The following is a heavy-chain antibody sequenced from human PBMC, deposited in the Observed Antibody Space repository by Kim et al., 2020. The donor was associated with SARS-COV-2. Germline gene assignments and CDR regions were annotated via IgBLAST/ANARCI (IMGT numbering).Heavy chain of an antibody. D-gene: IGHD1-20*01. V-gene: IGHV3-33*01. CDR3: ARDGSGMSGYYYYYGMDV. CDR1: GFTFSSYG. CDR2: IWYDGSNK. J-gene: IGHJ6*02. Sequence: GGSLRLSCAASGFTFSSYGMHWVRQAPGKGLEWVAVIWYDGSNKYYADSVKGRFTISRDNSKNTLYLQMNSLRAEDTAVYYCARDGSGMSGYYYYYGMDVWGQGTTVTVSS.